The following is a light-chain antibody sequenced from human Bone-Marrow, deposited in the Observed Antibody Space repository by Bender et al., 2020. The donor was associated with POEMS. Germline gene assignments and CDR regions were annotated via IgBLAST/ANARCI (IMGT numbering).Light chain of an antibody. Sequence: QSALTQPASVSGSPGQSITISCAGTSSDVGGYNYVSWYQQHPGNAPKLMIYDVSRRPSGVSNRFSGSKSGNTASLTISGLQAEDEADYYCCSYAGSSTWVFGGGTKVTVL. CDR2: DVS. V-gene: IGLV2-14*03. J-gene: IGLJ3*02. CDR1: SSDVGGYNY. CDR3: CSYAGSSTWV.